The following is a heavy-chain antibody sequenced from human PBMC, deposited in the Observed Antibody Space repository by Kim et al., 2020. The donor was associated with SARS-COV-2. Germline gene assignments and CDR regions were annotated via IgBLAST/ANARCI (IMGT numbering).Heavy chain of an antibody. D-gene: IGHD2-2*01. CDR3: AKALAERSMPLDH. CDR1: GSTLSSYA. CDR2: ISGSGTII. J-gene: IGHJ4*02. V-gene: IGHV3-23*01. Sequence: GGSLRLSCEGSGSTLSSYAMSWVRQAPGKGLEWLSSISGSGTIIHYEDSVKGRFTLSKDNSKSTVYLQMNSTRAEATAEYYCAKALAERSMPLDHWGQGT.